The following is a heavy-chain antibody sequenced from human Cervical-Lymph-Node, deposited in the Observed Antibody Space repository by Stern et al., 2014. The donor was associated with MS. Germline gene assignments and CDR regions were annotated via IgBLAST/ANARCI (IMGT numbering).Heavy chain of an antibody. D-gene: IGHD5-12*01. Sequence: VQLVESGSVAKTPGSSVKVSCKVSGGTFSTERISCVRQDPGQRLEWMGSIIPIFGPADFARQFQDRVTIIADESTSEVHMELSSLRSEDTGVYYCARLGSGYDSSYLDFWGQGSLVTVSS. V-gene: IGHV1-69*01. J-gene: IGHJ4*02. CDR1: GGTFSTER. CDR2: IIPIFGPA. CDR3: ARLGSGYDSSYLDF.